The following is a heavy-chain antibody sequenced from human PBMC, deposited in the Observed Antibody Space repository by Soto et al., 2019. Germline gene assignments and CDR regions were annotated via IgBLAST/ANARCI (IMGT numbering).Heavy chain of an antibody. CDR3: ARLRIATNNYKWFDP. D-gene: IGHD2-21*01. V-gene: IGHV4-31*03. Sequence: SVTLSLTCIVGGAALNSGNYYYIWIHQVPGKGLEWIGHIYVTGAVDYNPSLRDRITISQDTSERQFSLNLRLVTAADTAVYYCARLRIATNNYKWFDPWGQGTLVAVSS. J-gene: IGHJ5*02. CDR1: GAALNSGNYY. CDR2: IYVTGAV.